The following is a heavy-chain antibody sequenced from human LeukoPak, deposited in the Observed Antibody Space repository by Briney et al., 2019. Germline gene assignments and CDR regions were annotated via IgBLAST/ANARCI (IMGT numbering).Heavy chain of an antibody. D-gene: IGHD6-6*01. CDR2: ISNNGGYT. J-gene: IGHJ4*02. CDR1: GFTFSSSA. V-gene: IGHV3-23*01. CDR3: ARSEYSRPGNEYYFDY. Sequence: GGSLRLSCAASGFTFSSSAMSWVRQAPGKGLEWVSAISNNGGYTYYADSVQGRFTISRDNSKNTLYLQMNSLRAEDTAVYYCARSEYSRPGNEYYFDYWGQGTLVTVSS.